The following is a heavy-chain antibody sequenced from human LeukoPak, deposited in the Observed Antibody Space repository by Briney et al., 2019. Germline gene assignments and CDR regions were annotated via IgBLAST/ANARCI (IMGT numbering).Heavy chain of an antibody. CDR2: IKEDGGDK. CDR3: AKSSGYGGIDFDY. J-gene: IGHJ4*02. D-gene: IGHD4-23*01. CDR1: GFTFSRFR. Sequence: GGSLRLSCAASGFTFSRFRMSWVRQAPGKGLEWVANIKEDGGDKYYVDSVKGRFSISKDNAKNSLYLQMNRLRADDTAVYYCAKSSGYGGIDFDYWGQGTLVTVSS. V-gene: IGHV3-7*02.